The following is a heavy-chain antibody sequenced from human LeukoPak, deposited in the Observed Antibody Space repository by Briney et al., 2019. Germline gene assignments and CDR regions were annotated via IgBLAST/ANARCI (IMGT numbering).Heavy chain of an antibody. D-gene: IGHD3-10*01. V-gene: IGHV3-33*01. CDR3: ARALPRLWFGESHIDY. Sequence: GGSLRLSCAASGFTFSSCGMHWVRQAPGKGLEWVAVIWYDGSNKYYADSVKGRFTISRDNSKNTLYLQMNSLRAEDTAVYYCARALPRLWFGESHIDYWGQGTLVTVSS. J-gene: IGHJ4*02. CDR2: IWYDGSNK. CDR1: GFTFSSCG.